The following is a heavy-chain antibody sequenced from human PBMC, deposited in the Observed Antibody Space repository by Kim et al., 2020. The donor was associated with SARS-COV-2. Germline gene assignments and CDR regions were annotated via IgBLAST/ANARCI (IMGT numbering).Heavy chain of an antibody. CDR1: GYTFTGYY. D-gene: IGHD6-13*01. CDR3: AGVGDSSSQDGYFDY. Sequence: ASVKVSCKASGYTFTGYYMHWVRQAPGQGLEWMGWINPNSGGTNYAQKFQGRVTMTRDTSISTAYMELSRLRSDDTAVYYCAGVGDSSSQDGYFDYWGQGTLVTVSS. J-gene: IGHJ4*02. V-gene: IGHV1-2*02. CDR2: INPNSGGT.